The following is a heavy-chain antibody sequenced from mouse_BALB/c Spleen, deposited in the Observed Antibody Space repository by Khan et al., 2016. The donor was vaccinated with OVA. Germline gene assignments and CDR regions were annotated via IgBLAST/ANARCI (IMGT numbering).Heavy chain of an antibody. V-gene: IGHV5-6*01. Sequence: EVELVESGGDLVRPGGSLKLSCAASGFSFSSYSMSWVRQTPDKRLEWVATISSGGGYTYYPDSVKGRFTISRDNAKNTLYLHMSSLKSEETAIYYCASHLTGSFAYWGQGTLVTVSA. CDR2: ISSGGGYT. CDR1: GFSFSSYS. CDR3: ASHLTGSFAY. D-gene: IGHD4-1*01. J-gene: IGHJ3*01.